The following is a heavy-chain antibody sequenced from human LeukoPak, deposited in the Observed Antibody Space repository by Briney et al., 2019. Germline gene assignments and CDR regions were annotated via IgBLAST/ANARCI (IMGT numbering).Heavy chain of an antibody. V-gene: IGHV3-21*01. Sequence: GGSLRLSCAASGFTFSSYSMNWVRQAPGKGLEWVSSISSSSSYIYYADSVKGRFTISRDNAKDSLYLQMNSLRAEDTAVYYCARDPSGWYFVDYWGQGTLVTVSS. CDR3: ARDPSGWYFVDY. J-gene: IGHJ4*02. D-gene: IGHD6-19*01. CDR1: GFTFSSYS. CDR2: ISSSSSYI.